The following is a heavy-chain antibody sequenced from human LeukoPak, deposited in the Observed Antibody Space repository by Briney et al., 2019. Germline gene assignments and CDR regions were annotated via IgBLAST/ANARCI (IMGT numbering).Heavy chain of an antibody. J-gene: IGHJ4*01. V-gene: IGHV1-2*02. Sequence: ASVKVSCKAAGDTFTDKYVHWVRQAPGQGLEWMGWVDPKNGATGYAQKFQGRVTMTRDTSISTAYMDLRGLTFDDTAVYYCARDGWSYGPVYWGQGSLVTVSS. CDR1: GDTFTDKY. CDR3: ARDGWSYGPVY. D-gene: IGHD3-10*01. CDR2: VDPKNGAT.